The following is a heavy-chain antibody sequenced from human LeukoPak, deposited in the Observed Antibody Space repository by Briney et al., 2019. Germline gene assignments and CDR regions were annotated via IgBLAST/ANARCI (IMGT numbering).Heavy chain of an antibody. CDR3: ARRSYWDY. CDR2: ISYDGSNK. V-gene: IGHV3-30*04. D-gene: IGHD3-10*01. Sequence: GGSLRLSCAASGITFSSYAMHWVRQAPGKGLEWVAVISYDGSNKYYADSVKGRFTISRDNSKNTLYLQMNSLRAEDTAVYYCARRSYWDYWGQGTLVTVSS. CDR1: GITFSSYA. J-gene: IGHJ4*02.